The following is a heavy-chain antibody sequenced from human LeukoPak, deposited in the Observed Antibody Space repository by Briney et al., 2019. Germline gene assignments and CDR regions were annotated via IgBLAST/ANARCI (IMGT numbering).Heavy chain of an antibody. CDR2: MNPNSGNT. Sequence: GASVKVSCKASGHTFTSYDINWVRQATGQGLEWMGWMNPNSGNTGYAQKFQGRVTITRNTSISTAYMELSSLRSEDTAVYYCARGVGYCSGGSCYSGGYSGSPYFDYWGQGTLVTVSS. CDR1: GHTFTSYD. D-gene: IGHD2-15*01. CDR3: ARGVGYCSGGSCYSGGYSGSPYFDY. V-gene: IGHV1-8*03. J-gene: IGHJ4*02.